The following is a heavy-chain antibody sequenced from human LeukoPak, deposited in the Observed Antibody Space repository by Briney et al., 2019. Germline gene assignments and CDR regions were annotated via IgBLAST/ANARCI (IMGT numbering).Heavy chain of an antibody. D-gene: IGHD2-2*01. Sequence: ASVKVSCKASGGTFSSYAISWVRQAPGQGLEWMGGIIPIFGTANYAQKFQGRVTITTDESTSTAYMELSSLRSEDTAVYYCANLGYCSSTSCPHNGDAFDIWGQGTMVTVSS. CDR2: IIPIFGTA. J-gene: IGHJ3*02. CDR1: GGTFSSYA. CDR3: ANLGYCSSTSCPHNGDAFDI. V-gene: IGHV1-69*05.